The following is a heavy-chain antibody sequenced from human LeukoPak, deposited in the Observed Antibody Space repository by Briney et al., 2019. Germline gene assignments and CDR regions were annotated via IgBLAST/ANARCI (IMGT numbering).Heavy chain of an antibody. CDR3: AKGATYYDFWADY. D-gene: IGHD3-3*01. Sequence: GGSLRLSCAASEFTFSSYAMSWVRQAPGKGLEWVSTISGSGGNRYYADSVQGRFTISRDNSKNTLYLQMNSLRAEDTAVYYCAKGATYYDFWADYWGQGTLVTVSS. V-gene: IGHV3-23*01. CDR2: ISGSGGNR. CDR1: EFTFSSYA. J-gene: IGHJ4*02.